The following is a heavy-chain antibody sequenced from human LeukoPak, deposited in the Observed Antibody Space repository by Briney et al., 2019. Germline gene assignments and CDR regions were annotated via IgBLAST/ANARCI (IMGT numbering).Heavy chain of an antibody. CDR2: INPNSGGT. CDR3: ARGGDIVVVVAATLDY. J-gene: IGHJ4*02. CDR1: GYTFTGYC. Sequence: VASVKVSCKASGYTFTGYCMHWVRQAPGQGLEWMGWINPNSGGTNYAQKFQGWVTMTRDTSISTAYMELSRLRSDDTAVYYCARGGDIVVVVAATLDYWGQGTLVTVSS. V-gene: IGHV1-2*04. D-gene: IGHD2-15*01.